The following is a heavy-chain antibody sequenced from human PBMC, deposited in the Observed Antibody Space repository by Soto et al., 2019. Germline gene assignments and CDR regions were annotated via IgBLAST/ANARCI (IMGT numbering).Heavy chain of an antibody. CDR2: ISGGSTYI. CDR1: GFNFSAYT. V-gene: IGHV3-21*01. J-gene: IGHJ4*02. D-gene: IGHD1-1*01. CDR3: ARDLGTWKYFDY. Sequence: EVQLVESGGGLVKPGGSLRLSCAASGFNFSAYTINWIRHVPGRGLEWVSSISGGSTYIFYADSLRGRFTISRDNAKNSVSLQMNSRSADDTAVYYCARDLGTWKYFDYWGQGTLVSVSS.